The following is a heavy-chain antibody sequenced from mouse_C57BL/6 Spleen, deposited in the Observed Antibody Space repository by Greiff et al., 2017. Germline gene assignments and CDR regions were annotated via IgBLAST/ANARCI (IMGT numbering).Heavy chain of an antibody. J-gene: IGHJ3*01. CDR1: GYTFTSYD. V-gene: IGHV1-85*01. Sequence: QVQLQQSGPELVKPGASVKLSCKASGYTFTSYDINWVKQRPGQGLEWIGWIYPRDGSTKYNEKFKGKASLTVDTSSSTGYMELHSLTSEDAAVYFCARGRDYDYDEGSGFAYWGQGTLVTVSA. D-gene: IGHD2-4*01. CDR3: ARGRDYDYDEGSGFAY. CDR2: IYPRDGST.